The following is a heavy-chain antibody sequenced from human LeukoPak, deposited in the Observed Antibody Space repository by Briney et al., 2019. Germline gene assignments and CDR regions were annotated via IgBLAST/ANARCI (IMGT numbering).Heavy chain of an antibody. D-gene: IGHD2-15*01. Sequence: GGSLRLSCAASGFTFSSYSMNWVRQAPGKGLEWVSSISSSSSYIYYADSVKGRFTISRDNAKNSQYLQMNSLRAEDTAVYYCARDLLLGYCSGGSCYSDYWGQGTLVTVSS. J-gene: IGHJ4*02. CDR2: ISSSSSYI. V-gene: IGHV3-21*01. CDR3: ARDLLLGYCSGGSCYSDY. CDR1: GFTFSSYS.